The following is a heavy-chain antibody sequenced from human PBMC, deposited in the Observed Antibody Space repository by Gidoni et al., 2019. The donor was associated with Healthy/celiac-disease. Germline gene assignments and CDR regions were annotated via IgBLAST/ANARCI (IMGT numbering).Heavy chain of an antibody. CDR3: ARDGNESYFDY. D-gene: IGHD1-1*01. Sequence: QVQLQESGPGLVKPSQTLSLTCTVSGGSISSGSYYWSWIRQPAGKGLEWIGRIYTSGSTNYNPSLKSRVTISVDTSNNQFSLKLSSVTAADTAVYYCARDGNESYFDYWGQGTLVTVSS. J-gene: IGHJ4*02. CDR2: IYTSGST. CDR1: GGSISSGSYY. V-gene: IGHV4-61*02.